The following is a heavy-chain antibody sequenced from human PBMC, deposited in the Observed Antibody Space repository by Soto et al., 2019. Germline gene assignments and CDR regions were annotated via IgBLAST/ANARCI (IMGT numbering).Heavy chain of an antibody. Sequence: QGQLVQSGAEVKTPGASVKVSCKASGYTFSSYGITWVRQAPGQGLERMGWTSGYNGNTNYAQKLPGRVTMTTDTSTSTANMELRSLRSDDTAGDYCARVRDYHDFWSGYYKAWFDPWGQGTLVTVSS. CDR3: ARVRDYHDFWSGYYKAWFDP. V-gene: IGHV1-18*01. D-gene: IGHD3-3*01. CDR2: TSGYNGNT. J-gene: IGHJ5*02. CDR1: GYTFSSYG.